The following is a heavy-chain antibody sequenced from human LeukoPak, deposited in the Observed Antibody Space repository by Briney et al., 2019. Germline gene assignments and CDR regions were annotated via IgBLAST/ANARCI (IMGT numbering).Heavy chain of an antibody. CDR3: ARVYSNYVSWFDP. V-gene: IGHV4-39*01. CDR2: IYYSGST. D-gene: IGHD4-11*01. J-gene: IGHJ5*02. CDR1: GGSISSSSYY. Sequence: TSEALSLTCTVSGGSISSSSYYWGWIRQPPGKGLEWIGSIYYSGSTYYNPSLKSRVTISVDTSKNQFSLKLSSVTAADTAVYYCARVYSNYVSWFDPWGQGTLVTVSS.